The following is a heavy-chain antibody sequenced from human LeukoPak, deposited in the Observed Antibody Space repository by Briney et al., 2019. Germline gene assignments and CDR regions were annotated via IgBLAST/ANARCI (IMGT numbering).Heavy chain of an antibody. CDR2: ISYDGSNK. V-gene: IGHV3-30-3*01. Sequence: GGSLRLSCAASGFTYSSCAMHWVRQAPGKGLEWVATISYDGSNKYYADSVKGRFTISRDNSKNTLYLYMNSLRAEDRAVYYCVRGVGIYDSSGYFDYWGQGTLVTVSS. J-gene: IGHJ4*02. CDR3: VRGVGIYDSSGYFDY. D-gene: IGHD3-22*01. CDR1: GFTYSSCA.